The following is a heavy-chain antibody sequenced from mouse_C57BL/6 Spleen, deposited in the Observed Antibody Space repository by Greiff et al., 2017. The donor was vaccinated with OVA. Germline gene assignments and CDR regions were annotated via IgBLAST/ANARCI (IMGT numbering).Heavy chain of an antibody. Sequence: QVQLQQPGAELVKPGASVKLSCKASGYTFTSYWMHWVKQRPGRGLAWIGRIDPSSGGTKYNEKFKGKATLTVATPSSTAYMQLSSLTSEDAAIYYCARSYLTENFDYWGQVTTLTVSA. J-gene: IGHJ2*01. V-gene: IGHV1-72*01. D-gene: IGHD4-1*01. CDR3: ARSYLTENFDY. CDR1: GYTFTSYW. CDR2: IDPSSGGT.